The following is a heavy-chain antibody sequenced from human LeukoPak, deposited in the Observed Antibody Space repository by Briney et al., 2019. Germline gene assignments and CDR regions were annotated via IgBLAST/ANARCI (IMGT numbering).Heavy chain of an antibody. CDR1: GGSFSGYY. CDR2: INHSGST. D-gene: IGHD4-17*01. J-gene: IGHJ2*01. CDR3: ARGYGDYGTLDYWYFDL. V-gene: IGHV4-34*01. Sequence: SETLSLTCAVYGGSFSGYYWSWIRHPPGKGLEWIGEINHSGSTNQNPSLKSRVTISEDTSKDQFSLKLSSVTAADTAVYYCARGYGDYGTLDYWYFDLWGRGTLVTVSS.